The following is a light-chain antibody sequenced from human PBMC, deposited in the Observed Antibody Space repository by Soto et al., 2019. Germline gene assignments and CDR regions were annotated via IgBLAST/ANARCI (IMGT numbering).Light chain of an antibody. CDR2: QAS. CDR3: QQYNSYFLT. CDR1: QSSSSW. Sequence: DSQLTQSPATMAASAGGAVTITCRASQSSSSWLAWYQQKPGKAPKLLIYQASSLHSGVPSRFSGSGSETEFTLTISSLLPDDFAAYFCQQYNSYFLTFGQGTKVDIK. V-gene: IGKV1-5*03. J-gene: IGKJ1*01.